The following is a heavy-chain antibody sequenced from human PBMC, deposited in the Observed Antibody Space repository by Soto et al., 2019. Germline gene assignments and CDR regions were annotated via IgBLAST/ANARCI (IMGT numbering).Heavy chain of an antibody. V-gene: IGHV3-30*18. Sequence: SLRLSCAASGFTFSSYGMHWVRQAPGKGLEWVAVISYDGSNKYYADSVKGRFTISRDNSKNTLYLQMNSLRAEDTAVYYCAKDRYDFWSGYYTWFDPWGQGTLVTVSS. CDR1: GFTFSSYG. CDR2: ISYDGSNK. J-gene: IGHJ5*02. D-gene: IGHD3-3*01. CDR3: AKDRYDFWSGYYTWFDP.